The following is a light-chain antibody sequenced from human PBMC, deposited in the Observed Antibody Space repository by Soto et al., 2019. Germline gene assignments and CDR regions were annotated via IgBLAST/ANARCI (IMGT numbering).Light chain of an antibody. J-gene: IGKJ5*01. Sequence: EIVLPQSPGTLSLSPGERVTLSCRASQSVRSSYLAWYQQKPGQAPSLLIYGASSRATGIPDRFSGGGSGTDFTLSISKVEPEDFAVYYCQQYGRPPRATFGQGTRLEI. V-gene: IGKV3-20*01. CDR2: GAS. CDR1: QSVRSSY. CDR3: QQYGRPPRAT.